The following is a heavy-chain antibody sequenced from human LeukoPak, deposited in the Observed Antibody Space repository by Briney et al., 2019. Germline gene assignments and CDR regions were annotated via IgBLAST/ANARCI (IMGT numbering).Heavy chain of an antibody. CDR2: IYYSGST. Sequence: TSETLSLTCTVSGGSINSGDYYWSWIRQPPGKGLEWIGYIYYSGSTYYNPSLKSRVTISVDTSKNQFSLKLSSVTAADTAVYYCASATIGYCSGGSCYTDAFDIWGQGTMVTVSS. D-gene: IGHD2-15*01. V-gene: IGHV4-30-4*01. J-gene: IGHJ3*02. CDR3: ASATIGYCSGGSCYTDAFDI. CDR1: GGSINSGDYY.